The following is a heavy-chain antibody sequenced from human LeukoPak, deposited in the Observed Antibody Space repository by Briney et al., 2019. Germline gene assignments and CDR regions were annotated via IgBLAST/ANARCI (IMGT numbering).Heavy chain of an antibody. CDR2: ISYDGSNK. V-gene: IGHV3-30-3*01. CDR3: ARGGWYCGGDCYSSHFDY. Sequence: GGSLRLSCAASGFTFSSYAMHWVRQAPGKGLEWVAVISYDGSNKYYADSVKGRFTISRDNSKNTLYLQMNSLRAEDTAVYYCARGGWYCGGDCYSSHFDYWGQGTLVTVSS. J-gene: IGHJ4*02. D-gene: IGHD2-21*02. CDR1: GFTFSSYA.